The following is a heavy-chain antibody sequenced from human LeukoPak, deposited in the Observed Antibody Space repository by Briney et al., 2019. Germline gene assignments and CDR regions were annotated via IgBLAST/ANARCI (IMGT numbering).Heavy chain of an antibody. CDR3: ARSEVRHYDSTDAFDI. V-gene: IGHV3-48*04. CDR2: ISRSSYTI. D-gene: IGHD3-22*01. J-gene: IGHJ3*02. Sequence: PGGSLRLSCAASGFTFTTYSMNWVRQAPGKGLEWVSYISRSSYTIYYADSVKGRFTISRDNAKNSLSLQMNSLRAEDTAVYYCARSEVRHYDSTDAFDIWGQGTMVTVSS. CDR1: GFTFTTYS.